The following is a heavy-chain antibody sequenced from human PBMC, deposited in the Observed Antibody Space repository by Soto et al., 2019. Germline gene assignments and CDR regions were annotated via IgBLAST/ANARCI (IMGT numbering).Heavy chain of an antibody. CDR2: ISAYNGNT. V-gene: IGHV1-18*01. D-gene: IGHD6-13*01. CDR1: GGTFSSYT. CDR3: ARDRKQLDNWFDP. Sequence: ASVKVSCKASGGTFSSYTISWVRQASGQGLEWMGWISAYNGNTNYAQKLQGRVTMTTDTSTSTAYMELRSLRSDDTAVYYCARDRKQLDNWFDPWGQGTLVTVSA. J-gene: IGHJ5*02.